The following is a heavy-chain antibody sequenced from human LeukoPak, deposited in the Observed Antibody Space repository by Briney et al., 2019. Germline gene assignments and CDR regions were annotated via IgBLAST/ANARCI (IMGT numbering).Heavy chain of an antibody. CDR3: ARVESAHDAFDI. V-gene: IGHV4-59*01. Sequence: SETLSLTCTVSGGSISSYYWSWIRQPPGNGLEWNGYIYYSGSTNYNPSLKSRVTISVDTSKTQFSLKLSSVTAADTAVYYCARVESAHDAFDIWGQGTMVTVSS. J-gene: IGHJ3*02. CDR2: IYYSGST. CDR1: GGSISSYY.